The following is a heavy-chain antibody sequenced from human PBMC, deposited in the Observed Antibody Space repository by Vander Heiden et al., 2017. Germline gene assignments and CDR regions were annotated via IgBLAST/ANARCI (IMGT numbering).Heavy chain of an antibody. CDR3: ARGGRTIFGVTKYYFDY. Sequence: QVTLLRSGAGVVQPGRSLRLSCAPSGLTFSSYAMHWVRPAPGKGLESVAVISYDGSNKYYADSVKGRFTISRDKSKNTLYLQMNSLRAEDTAVYYCARGGRTIFGVTKYYFDYWGQGTLVTVSS. V-gene: IGHV3-30-3*01. CDR1: GLTFSSYA. CDR2: ISYDGSNK. D-gene: IGHD3-3*01. J-gene: IGHJ4*02.